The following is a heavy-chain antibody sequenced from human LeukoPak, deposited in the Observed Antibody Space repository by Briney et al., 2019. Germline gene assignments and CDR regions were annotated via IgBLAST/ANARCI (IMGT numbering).Heavy chain of an antibody. V-gene: IGHV4-34*01. CDR3: ARHRIVVVPAAKKGRWFDP. Sequence: PSETLSLTCAVYGGSFSGYYWSWIRQPPGKGLEWIGEINHSGSTNYNPSLKSRVTISVDTSKNQFSLKLSSVTAADTAVYYCARHRIVVVPAAKKGRWFDPWGQGTLVTVSS. CDR2: INHSGST. CDR1: GGSFSGYY. D-gene: IGHD2-2*01. J-gene: IGHJ5*02.